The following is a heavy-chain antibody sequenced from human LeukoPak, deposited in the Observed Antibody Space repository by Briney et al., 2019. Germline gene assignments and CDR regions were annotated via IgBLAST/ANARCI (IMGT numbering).Heavy chain of an antibody. CDR3: ARDRGYSDYHYYYYGMDV. D-gene: IGHD4-11*01. CDR2: IYYSGST. J-gene: IGHJ6*02. V-gene: IGHV4-30-4*01. CDR1: GGSISSGGYY. Sequence: SETLSLTCTVSGGSISSGGYYWSWIRQPPGKGLEWIGYIYYSGSTYYNPSLKSRVTISVDTSKNQFSLKLSSVTAADTAVYYCARDRGYSDYHYYYYGMDVWGQGTTVTVSS.